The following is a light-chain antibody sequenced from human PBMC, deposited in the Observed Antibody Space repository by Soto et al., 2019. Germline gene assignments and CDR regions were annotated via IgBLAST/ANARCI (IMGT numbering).Light chain of an antibody. V-gene: IGKV3-15*01. CDR1: QSIRSN. J-gene: IGKJ1*01. CDR3: QQYHIWPPWT. CDR2: GAS. Sequence: EIVMTQSPDTLSVSPGEGATLSCRVSQSIRSNLAWYQQRPGQAPRLLMYGASTRSDGIPARFTGSGSGTAFTLTISSPQSEDFAVYYCQQYHIWPPWTSGQGTKVELK.